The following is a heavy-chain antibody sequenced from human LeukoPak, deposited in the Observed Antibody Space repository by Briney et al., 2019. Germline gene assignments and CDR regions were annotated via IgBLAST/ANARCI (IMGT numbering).Heavy chain of an antibody. V-gene: IGHV3-48*01. J-gene: IGHJ5*02. D-gene: IGHD3-3*01. CDR1: GFTFSSYS. CDR3: AGSSYYDFWSGFQNWFDP. Sequence: GGSLRLSCAASGFTFSSYSMNWVRQAPGKGLEWVSYISSSSSTIYYADSVKGRFTISRDNAKNSLYLQMNSLRAEDTAVYYCAGSSYYDFWSGFQNWFDPWGQGTLDTVSS. CDR2: ISSSSSTI.